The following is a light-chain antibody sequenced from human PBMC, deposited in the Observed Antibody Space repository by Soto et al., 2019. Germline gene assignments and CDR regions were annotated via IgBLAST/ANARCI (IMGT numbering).Light chain of an antibody. CDR1: QSVRSN. V-gene: IGKV3-15*01. CDR3: QQSASPPRT. CDR2: GAS. J-gene: IGKJ1*01. Sequence: ETVITMCPSARPMYTGEGVPLSCRAGQSVRSNLAWYQQKPGQAPRLLIYGASTRATGIPARFSGSGSGTDFTLTISILEPEDFAVFYSQQSASPPRTFGEGTKVDI.